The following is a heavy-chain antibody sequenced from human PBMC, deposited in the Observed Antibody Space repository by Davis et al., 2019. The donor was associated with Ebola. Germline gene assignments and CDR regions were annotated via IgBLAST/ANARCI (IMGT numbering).Heavy chain of an antibody. CDR1: GFTFSGSA. Sequence: GESLKISCAASGFTFSGSAMHWVRQAPGKGLEWVGFIRSKAYGGTTEYAASVKGRFTISRDDSKSIAYLQMNSLKTEDTAVYYCTRAVSYWGQGTLVTVSS. CDR2: IRSKAYGGTT. CDR3: TRAVSY. J-gene: IGHJ4*02. V-gene: IGHV3-49*04.